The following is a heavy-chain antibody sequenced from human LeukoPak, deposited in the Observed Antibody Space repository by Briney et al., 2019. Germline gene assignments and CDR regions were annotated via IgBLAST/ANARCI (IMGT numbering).Heavy chain of an antibody. Sequence: ASVEVSRKASGYTFTGYYIHRVRQAPGQGLEWMGWINPNSGGTNYAQKFQGRVSVTRDTSISTVYMELSRLTYDDTAVYYCVRDLATVATPYFDYWGQGALVTVSS. D-gene: IGHD4-23*01. CDR3: VRDLATVATPYFDY. CDR2: INPNSGGT. V-gene: IGHV1-2*02. J-gene: IGHJ4*02. CDR1: GYTFTGYY.